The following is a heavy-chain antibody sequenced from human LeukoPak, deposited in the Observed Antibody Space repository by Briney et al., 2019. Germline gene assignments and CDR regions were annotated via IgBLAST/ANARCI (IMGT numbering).Heavy chain of an antibody. D-gene: IGHD6-13*01. CDR2: ISGSGGST. CDR3: ARDPSIAAAGISAY. J-gene: IGHJ4*02. CDR1: GFTFSSYA. V-gene: IGHV3-23*01. Sequence: GGSLRLSRAASGFTFSSYAMSWVRQAPGKGLEWVSGISGSGGSTYYADSVKGRFIISRDNSKNTLYLQMNSLRAEDTAVYYCARDPSIAAAGISAYWGQGTLVTVSS.